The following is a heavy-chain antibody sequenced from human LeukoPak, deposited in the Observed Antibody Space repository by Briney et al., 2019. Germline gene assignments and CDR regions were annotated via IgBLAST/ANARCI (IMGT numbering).Heavy chain of an antibody. CDR1: GYTFTGYY. D-gene: IGHD2-2*01. CDR2: INPNSGGT. J-gene: IGHJ3*02. CDR3: ARVKSSTRGDAFDI. Sequence: ASVKVSCKASGYTFTGYYMHWVRQAPGQGLEWMGWINPNSGGTNYAQKFQGRVTMTRDTSISTAYMELSRLRSDDTAVYYCARVKSSTRGDAFDIWGQGTMVTVSS. V-gene: IGHV1-2*02.